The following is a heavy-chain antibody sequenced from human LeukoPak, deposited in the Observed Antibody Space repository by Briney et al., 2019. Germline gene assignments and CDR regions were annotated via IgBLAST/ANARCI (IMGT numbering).Heavy chain of an antibody. CDR2: INTSGGST. D-gene: IGHD3-10*01. V-gene: IGHV3-23*01. CDR1: GFTFRHYD. J-gene: IGHJ4*02. CDR3: ARKSASGNYPLDY. Sequence: GGSLRLSCVASGFTFRHYDMSWVRQAPGKGLEWVSSINTSGGSTYYADSVKGRFTISRDNAKNTVFLQMSSLRAEDTALYYCARKSASGNYPLDYWGQGTLVTVSS.